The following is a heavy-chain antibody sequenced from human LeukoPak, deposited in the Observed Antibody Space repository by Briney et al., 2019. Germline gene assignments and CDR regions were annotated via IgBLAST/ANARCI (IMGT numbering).Heavy chain of an antibody. CDR2: ILPSSGGP. D-gene: IGHD4-17*01. J-gene: IGHJ4*02. V-gene: IGHV1-2*02. Sequence: ASVKVSCKASGYTFTGYYMHWVRQAPGQGLEWMGWILPSSGGPYYAQKFQGRITMTRDTSISTAYMALSRLTSDDTAVYYCVRKGEEYGDYDNWGQGTLVTVFS. CDR1: GYTFTGYY. CDR3: VRKGEEYGDYDN.